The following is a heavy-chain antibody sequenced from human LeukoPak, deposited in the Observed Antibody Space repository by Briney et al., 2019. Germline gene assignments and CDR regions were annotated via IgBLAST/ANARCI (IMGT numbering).Heavy chain of an antibody. Sequence: SGGSLRLSCAASGFTFSSYSMNWVRQAPGKGLEWVSSISSSSSYIYYADSVKGRFTISRDNAKNSLYLQMNSLRAEDTAVYYCARLDIVVVVAALDYWGREPWSPSPQ. D-gene: IGHD2-15*01. CDR3: ARLDIVVVVAALDY. CDR2: ISSSSSYI. V-gene: IGHV3-21*01. CDR1: GFTFSSYS. J-gene: IGHJ4*02.